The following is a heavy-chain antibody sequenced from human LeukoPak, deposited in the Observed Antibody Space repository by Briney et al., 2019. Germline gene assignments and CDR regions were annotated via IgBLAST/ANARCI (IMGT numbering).Heavy chain of an antibody. D-gene: IGHD3-3*01. CDR1: GYTLTELS. V-gene: IGHV1-24*01. CDR2: FDPEDGET. J-gene: IGHJ4*02. CDR3: ATLHYDFRSGSS. Sequence: ASVKVSCKVSGYTLTELSMHWVRQAPGKGLEWMGGFDPEDGETIYAQKFQGRVTMTEDTSTDTAYMELSSLRSEDAAVYYCATLHYDFRSGSSWGQGTLVTVSS.